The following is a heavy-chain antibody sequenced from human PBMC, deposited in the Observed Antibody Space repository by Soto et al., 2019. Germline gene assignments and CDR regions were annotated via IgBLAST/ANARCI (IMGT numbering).Heavy chain of an antibody. CDR2: IYSGGST. Sequence: EVQLVESGGGLIQPGGSLRLSCAASGFTVSSNYMSWVRQAPGKGLEWGSVIYSGGSTYDADSVNGRFTISRDNFKNTLYLQINSLRAEDTAVYYCARGYYDILTGYYYYAMDVWGQGTTVTVSS. CDR3: ARGYYDILTGYYYYAMDV. J-gene: IGHJ6*02. D-gene: IGHD3-9*01. CDR1: GFTVSSNY. V-gene: IGHV3-53*01.